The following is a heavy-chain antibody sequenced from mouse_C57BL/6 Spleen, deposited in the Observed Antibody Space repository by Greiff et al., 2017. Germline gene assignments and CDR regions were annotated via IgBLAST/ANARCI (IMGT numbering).Heavy chain of an antibody. D-gene: IGHD2-5*01. CDR3: ARHYSNYDAMDY. CDR2: IYPSDSET. Sequence: VQLQQPGAELVRPGSSVKLSCKASGYTFTSYWMDWVKQRPGQGLEWIGKIYPSDSETHYNQKFKDKATLTVDKSSSTAYMQLSSLTSEDSAVYYCARHYSNYDAMDYWGQGTSVTVSS. J-gene: IGHJ4*01. V-gene: IGHV1-61*01. CDR1: GYTFTSYW.